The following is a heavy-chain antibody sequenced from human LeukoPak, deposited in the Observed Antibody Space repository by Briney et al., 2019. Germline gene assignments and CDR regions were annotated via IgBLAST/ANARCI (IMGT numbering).Heavy chain of an antibody. CDR3: ARELEGFVY. J-gene: IGHJ4*02. D-gene: IGHD1-1*01. Sequence: GSLRLSCGASGFTFSDYTMNWVRQAPGKGLEWVSYISLSGDTIYYADSVKGRFTISRDNSKNTLYLQMNSLRAEDTAVSYCARELEGFVYWGQGTLVTVSS. CDR1: GFTFSDYT. CDR2: ISLSGDTI. V-gene: IGHV3-48*01.